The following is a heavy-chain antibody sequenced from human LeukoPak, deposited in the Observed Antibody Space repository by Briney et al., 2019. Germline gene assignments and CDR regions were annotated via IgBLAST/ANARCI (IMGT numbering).Heavy chain of an antibody. CDR2: ITGSGGNT. J-gene: IGHJ4*02. D-gene: IGHD6-19*01. CDR1: GFTFSSYA. Sequence: GGSLRLSCAASGFTFSSYAMSWVRQAPGKGLEWVSAITGSGGNTYYADSVKGRFTTSRDNSKNTVYLQVDSLRAEDTAEYYCAKTSGWPYYFDYWGQGTLVTVSS. CDR3: AKTSGWPYYFDY. V-gene: IGHV3-23*01.